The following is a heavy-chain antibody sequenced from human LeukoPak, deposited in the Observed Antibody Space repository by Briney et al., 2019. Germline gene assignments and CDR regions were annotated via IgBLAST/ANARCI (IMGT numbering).Heavy chain of an antibody. CDR2: ISGSGGST. CDR1: GGSISSGDYY. J-gene: IGHJ4*02. V-gene: IGHV3-23*01. Sequence: LSLTCTVSGGSISSGDYYWSWIRQPPGKGLEWVSAISGSGGSTYYADSVKGRFTISRDNSKNTLYLQMNSLRAEDTAVYYCAKLLGDYYDILTGYYYYFDYWGQGTLVTVSS. D-gene: IGHD3-9*01. CDR3: AKLLGDYYDILTGYYYYFDY.